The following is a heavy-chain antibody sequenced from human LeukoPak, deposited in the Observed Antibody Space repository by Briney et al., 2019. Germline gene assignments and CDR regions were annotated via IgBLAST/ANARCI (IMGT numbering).Heavy chain of an antibody. Sequence: SETLSLTCTVSGGSISSYYWSWIRQPPGKGLEWIGRIYSSGSTNYNPSLKSRVTMSVDTSKNHFSLKLSSVTAADTAVYYCARDSYYYDSSGYAPLRYWGQGTLVTVSS. CDR3: ARDSYYYDSSGYAPLRY. V-gene: IGHV4-4*07. CDR2: IYSSGST. CDR1: GGSISSYY. D-gene: IGHD3-22*01. J-gene: IGHJ4*02.